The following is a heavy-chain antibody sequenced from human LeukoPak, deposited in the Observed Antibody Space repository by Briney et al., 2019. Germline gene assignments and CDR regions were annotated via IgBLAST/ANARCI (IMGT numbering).Heavy chain of an antibody. CDR1: GGSFSGYY. V-gene: IGHV4-34*01. CDR3: ARLLLWFGNNWFDP. Sequence: SETLSLTCAVYGGSFSGYYWSWIRQPPGKGLEWIGEINHSGSTNYNPSLKSRVTTSVDTSKNQFSLKLSSVTAADTAVYYCARLLLWFGNNWFDPWGQGTLVTVSS. D-gene: IGHD3-10*01. J-gene: IGHJ5*02. CDR2: INHSGST.